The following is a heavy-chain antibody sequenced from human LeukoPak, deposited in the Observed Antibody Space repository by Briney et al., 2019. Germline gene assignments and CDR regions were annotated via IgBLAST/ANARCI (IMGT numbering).Heavy chain of an antibody. D-gene: IGHD3-10*01. CDR2: IKQDGSEK. J-gene: IGHJ4*02. CDR1: GFTFSSYW. V-gene: IGHV3-7*03. Sequence: GGSLRLSCAASGFTFSSYWMSWVRQAPGKGLEWVANIKQDGSEKYYVDSVKGRFTISRDNAKNSLYLQMNSLRAEDTAVYYCASYYGSGSYYTKDYWGQGTLVTVSS. CDR3: ASYYGSGSYYTKDY.